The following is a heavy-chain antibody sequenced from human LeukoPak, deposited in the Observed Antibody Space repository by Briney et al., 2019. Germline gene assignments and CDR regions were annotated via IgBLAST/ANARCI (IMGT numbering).Heavy chain of an antibody. J-gene: IGHJ4*02. D-gene: IGHD5-18*01. CDR2: IIPIFATT. Sequence: SVKVSCKAYRDAFSSYSTTWVRKAPGQGLEWMGGIIPIFATTNYAQKFQGRVTITADESTGTAYMELSSLRSDDTAVYYCARPKRGGYSYGYHFDYWGQGTLVTVSS. CDR3: ARPKRGGYSYGYHFDY. V-gene: IGHV1-69*13. CDR1: RDAFSSYS.